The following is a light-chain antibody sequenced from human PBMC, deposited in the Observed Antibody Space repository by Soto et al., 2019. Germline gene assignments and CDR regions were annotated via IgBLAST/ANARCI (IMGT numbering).Light chain of an antibody. Sequence: EISLRKKPRTLFVYGKEGATVSCRASQSVSSSLAWYQQKPGQAPRLLIYGASTRATGIPARFSGSGSGTDFTVTISRLEPEDFAAYYWQQYGSSRTFGQGTKVDIK. J-gene: IGKJ1*01. CDR3: QQYGSSRT. CDR2: GAS. CDR1: QSVSSS. V-gene: IGKV3-20*01.